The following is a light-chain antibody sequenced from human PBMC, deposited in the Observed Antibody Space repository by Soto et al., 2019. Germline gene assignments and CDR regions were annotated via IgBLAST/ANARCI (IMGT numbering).Light chain of an antibody. Sequence: PMTQPPSSLSASVGVRVTITCRASQSISSYLNWYQQKQGKAPTLLIYAASSLQSGVPSRFSGIGSGTDFTINISSLKPEDGATDEGQQRYSTPKTFCQGTKVDIK. CDR3: QQRYSTPKT. V-gene: IGKV1-39*01. CDR1: QSISSY. J-gene: IGKJ1*01. CDR2: AAS.